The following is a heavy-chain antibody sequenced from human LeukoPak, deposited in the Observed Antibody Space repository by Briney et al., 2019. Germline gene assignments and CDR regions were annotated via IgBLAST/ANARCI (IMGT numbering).Heavy chain of an antibody. CDR1: GFTFSSYG. V-gene: IGHV3-33*08. CDR3: ARDYGGSSPFDY. J-gene: IGHJ4*02. CDR2: IRYDGSNR. D-gene: IGHD4-23*01. Sequence: GGSLRLSCAASGFTFSSYGMNWVRQAPGKGLEWVAFIRYDGSNRYFSDSVKGRFTISRDNSKNSLYLQMNSLRAEDTAVYYCARDYGGSSPFDYWGQGTLVTVSS.